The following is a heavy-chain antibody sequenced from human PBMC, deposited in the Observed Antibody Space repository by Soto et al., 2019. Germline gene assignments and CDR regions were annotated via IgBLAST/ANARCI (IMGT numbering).Heavy chain of an antibody. CDR1: GFTFSSYA. D-gene: IGHD3-10*01. CDR2: ISGSGGST. CDR3: AKGASGYYYYGMDV. J-gene: IGHJ6*02. V-gene: IGHV3-23*01. Sequence: EVQLLESGGGLVQPGGSLRLSCAASGFTFSSYAMSWVRQAPGKGLEWVSAISGSGGSTYYADSVKGRFTISRDNSKSTLYLQMTRLRAEDTAVYYCAKGASGYYYYGMDVWGQGTTVTVSS.